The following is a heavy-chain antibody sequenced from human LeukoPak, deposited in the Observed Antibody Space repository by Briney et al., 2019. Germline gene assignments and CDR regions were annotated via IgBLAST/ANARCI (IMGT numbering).Heavy chain of an antibody. Sequence: GGSLRLSCAASGFTFTSYAMSWVRQAPGKGLEWVSGISGSGDSTYYADSVKGRFTISRDNSKNTLYVQMNSLRAEDTAVYYCAKYDGYSCFDYWGQGTLVTVSS. CDR3: AKYDGYSCFDY. CDR1: GFTFTSYA. V-gene: IGHV3-23*01. D-gene: IGHD5-24*01. J-gene: IGHJ4*02. CDR2: ISGSGDST.